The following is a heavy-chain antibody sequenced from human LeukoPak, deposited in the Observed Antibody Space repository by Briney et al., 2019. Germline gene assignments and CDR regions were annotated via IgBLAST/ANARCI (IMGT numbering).Heavy chain of an antibody. CDR2: MYYSGTT. V-gene: IGHV4-31*03. Sequence: SQTLSLTCTVSGGSISSSGSYWTWLRQHPEKGLEWIAYMYYSGTTYYNPSLRSRITISVDTSKNQFSLTLSSVTAADTAVYYCAKYYHVSSGYSNWLDPWGQGTLVTVSS. CDR1: GGSISSSGSY. J-gene: IGHJ5*02. D-gene: IGHD3-22*01. CDR3: AKYYHVSSGYSNWLDP.